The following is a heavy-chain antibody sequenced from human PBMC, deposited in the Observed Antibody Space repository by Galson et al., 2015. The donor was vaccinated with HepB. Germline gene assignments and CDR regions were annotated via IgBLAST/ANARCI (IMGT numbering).Heavy chain of an antibody. V-gene: IGHV1-69*13. D-gene: IGHD3-22*01. CDR3: ARQYDTSGYYPY. J-gene: IGHJ4*02. CDR1: GGTFSTYT. CDR2: IIPIFGSA. Sequence: VKVSCKASGGTFSTYTLSWVRQAPGQGLEWMGGIIPIFGSANYAQKFQGRVTITADESTSTTYMELRRLRSEDTAVYYCARQYDTSGYYPYWGQGTLVTVSS.